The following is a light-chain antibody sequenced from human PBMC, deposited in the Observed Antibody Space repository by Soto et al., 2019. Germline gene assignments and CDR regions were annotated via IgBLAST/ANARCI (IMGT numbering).Light chain of an antibody. CDR2: GNI. V-gene: IGLV1-40*01. CDR1: SSNIGADYD. J-gene: IGLJ1*01. CDR3: GSWDSSLSAYV. Sequence: QSVLTQPPSVSGAPGQRVTISCTGSSSNIGADYDVHWYQQRPGTAPKLLIFGNINRPSGVPDRFSGSKSGTSATLGITGFQTGDEADYYCGSWDSSLSAYVFGTGTKLTVL.